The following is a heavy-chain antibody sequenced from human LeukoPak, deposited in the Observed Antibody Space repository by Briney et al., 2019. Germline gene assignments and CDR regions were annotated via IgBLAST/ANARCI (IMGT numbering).Heavy chain of an antibody. CDR1: GGSISSSSYY. J-gene: IGHJ3*02. CDR3: ARAYCSSTSCYESVAGTSTHPAFDI. Sequence: SETLSLTCTVSGGSISSSSYYWGWIRQPPGKGLEWIGYIYYSGSTYYNPSLKSRVTMSVDTSQNQFSLKLSSVTAVDTAVYYCARAYCSSTSCYESVAGTSTHPAFDIWGQGTMVTVSS. V-gene: IGHV4-39*07. CDR2: IYYSGST. D-gene: IGHD2-2*01.